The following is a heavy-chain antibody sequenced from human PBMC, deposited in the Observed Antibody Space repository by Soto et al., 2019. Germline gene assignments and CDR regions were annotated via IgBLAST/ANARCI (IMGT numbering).Heavy chain of an antibody. D-gene: IGHD1-1*01. J-gene: IGHJ4*02. CDR1: GFTFSSYA. CDR2: ISGSGGST. V-gene: IGHV3-23*01. Sequence: GGSLRLSCAASGFTFSSYAMSWVRQAPGKGLEWVSAISGSGGSTYYADSVKGRFTISRDNSKNTLYLQMKSLRAEDTAVYYCAQRNGLYYFDYWGQGTLVTVSS. CDR3: AQRNGLYYFDY.